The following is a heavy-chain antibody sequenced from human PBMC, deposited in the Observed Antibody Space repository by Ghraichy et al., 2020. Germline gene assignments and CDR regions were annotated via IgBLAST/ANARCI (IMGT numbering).Heavy chain of an antibody. CDR2: IYYSGST. V-gene: IGHV4-59*01. Sequence: SQTLSLTCTVSGGSISSYYWSWIRQPPGKGLEWIGYIYYSGSTNYNPSLKSRVTISVDTSKNQFSLKLSSVTAADTAVYYCARNPPGAYSSSPERFDYWGQGTLVTVSS. D-gene: IGHD6-13*01. CDR1: GGSISSYY. J-gene: IGHJ4*02. CDR3: ARNPPGAYSSSPERFDY.